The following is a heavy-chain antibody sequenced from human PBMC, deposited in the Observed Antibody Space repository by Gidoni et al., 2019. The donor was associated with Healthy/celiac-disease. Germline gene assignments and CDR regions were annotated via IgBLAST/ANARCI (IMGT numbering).Heavy chain of an antibody. CDR1: GFNFSGSA. Sequence: EVQLVESGGGLVQPGGSLKLSCAASGFNFSGSAMHWVRQASGKGLEWVGRSRSKANSYATAYAASVKVRFTISRDDSKNTAYLQMNSLKTEDTAVYYCTRQNYYYDSSGYPPDAFDIWGQGTMVTVSS. D-gene: IGHD3-22*01. CDR3: TRQNYYYDSSGYPPDAFDI. V-gene: IGHV3-73*01. J-gene: IGHJ3*02. CDR2: SRSKANSYAT.